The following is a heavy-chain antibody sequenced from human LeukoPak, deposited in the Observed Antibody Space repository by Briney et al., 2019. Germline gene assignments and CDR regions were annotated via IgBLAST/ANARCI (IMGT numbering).Heavy chain of an antibody. J-gene: IGHJ4*02. D-gene: IGHD6-13*01. CDR2: INPNSGGT. CDR3: ARSWWQQLVRTEYYFDY. CDR1: GYTFTGYY. V-gene: IGHV1-2*02. Sequence: ASVKVSCKASGYTFTGYYMHWVRQAPGQGLEWMGWINPNSGGTNYAQKFQGRVTMTRDTSISTAYMELSRLRSDDTAVYYCARSWWQQLVRTEYYFDYWGQGTLVTVSS.